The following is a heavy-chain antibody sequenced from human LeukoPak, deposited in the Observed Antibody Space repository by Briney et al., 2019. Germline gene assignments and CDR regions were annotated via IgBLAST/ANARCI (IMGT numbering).Heavy chain of an antibody. CDR3: ARASSSWIDY. V-gene: IGHV4-34*01. CDR2: INHRGST. CDR1: GGSFSGYY. J-gene: IGHJ4*02. Sequence: SETLSLTCAVYGGSFSGYYWSWIRQPPGKGLEWIGEINHRGSTNYNPSLKSRVTISVDTSNNQFSLKLSSVTAADTAVYYCARASSSWIDYWGQGTLVTVSS. D-gene: IGHD6-13*01.